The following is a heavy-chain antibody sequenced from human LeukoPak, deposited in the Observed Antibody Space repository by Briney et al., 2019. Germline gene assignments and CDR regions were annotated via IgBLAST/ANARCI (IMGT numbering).Heavy chain of an antibody. Sequence: GASVKVSCKVSGYTPTEFTMHSVRQGPGRGHERMGGFDPEDGETIYAQKFQGRVTMTEDTSTDTAYMELSSLRSEDTAVYYCATALYGSGSYRLTPGYYYYGMDVWGQGTTVTASS. CDR1: GYTPTEFT. D-gene: IGHD3-10*01. CDR2: FDPEDGET. CDR3: ATALYGSGSYRLTPGYYYYGMDV. J-gene: IGHJ6*02. V-gene: IGHV1-24*01.